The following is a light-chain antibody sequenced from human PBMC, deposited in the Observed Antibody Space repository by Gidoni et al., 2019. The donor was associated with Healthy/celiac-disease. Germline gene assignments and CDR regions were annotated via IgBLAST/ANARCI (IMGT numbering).Light chain of an antibody. CDR2: CNS. CDR3: QSYDSSLSGFV. CDR1: SANIGSVYD. Sequence: QSVLTQPPSVSGAPGQRVTTSCTGSSANIGSVYDVTWSQQLPGTAPKLLIYCNSNRPSGVPDRFSGSKSGTSASLAITGLQAEDEADYYCQSYDSSLSGFVFGTGTKVTVL. J-gene: IGLJ1*01. V-gene: IGLV1-40*01.